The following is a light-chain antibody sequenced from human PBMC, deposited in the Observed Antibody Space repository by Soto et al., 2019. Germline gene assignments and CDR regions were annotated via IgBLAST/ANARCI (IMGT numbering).Light chain of an antibody. CDR3: QQYDSSPLT. Sequence: EIVLTQSPGTLSLSPGERATLSCRASQSVSSYLAWHQQKPGQAPRLLIYGASSRATGIPDRFSGSGSGTDFTLTISRLEPEDFAVYYCQQYDSSPLTFGGGTKVEIK. CDR2: GAS. J-gene: IGKJ4*01. V-gene: IGKV3-20*01. CDR1: QSVSSY.